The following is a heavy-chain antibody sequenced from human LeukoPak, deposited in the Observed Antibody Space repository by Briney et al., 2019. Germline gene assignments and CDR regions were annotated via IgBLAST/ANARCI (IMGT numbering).Heavy chain of an antibody. CDR1: GFTFSSYG. Sequence: GGSLRLSCAASGFTFSSYGMSWVRQSPGKGLEWVSSLNGNGATTTYADSVKGRFTVSRDNSKNTLFLQMNRVRDEDTAVYYCAKELRLVVTSLFMSYFFDNWGPGTQVTVSS. CDR2: LNGNGATT. V-gene: IGHV3-23*01. D-gene: IGHD3-22*01. J-gene: IGHJ4*02. CDR3: AKELRLVVTSLFMSYFFDN.